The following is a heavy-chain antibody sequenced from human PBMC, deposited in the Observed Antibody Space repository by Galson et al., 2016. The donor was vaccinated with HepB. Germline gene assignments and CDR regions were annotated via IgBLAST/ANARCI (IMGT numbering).Heavy chain of an antibody. Sequence: LRLSCAASGFIFSGSAMHWVRQASGKGLEWLGRIRSKANSYATTYAASVKGRFTISSDDSKNTAYLQMNSLKTEDTAMYYCTRGFCSSTRCYANDYWGQGTLVTVSS. J-gene: IGHJ4*02. D-gene: IGHD2-2*01. V-gene: IGHV3-73*01. CDR1: GFIFSGSA. CDR2: IRSKANSYAT. CDR3: TRGFCSSTRCYANDY.